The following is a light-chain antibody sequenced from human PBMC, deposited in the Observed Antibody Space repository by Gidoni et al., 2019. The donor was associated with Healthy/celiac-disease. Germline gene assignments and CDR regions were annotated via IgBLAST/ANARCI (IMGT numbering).Light chain of an antibody. CDR2: AAS. J-gene: IGKJ4*01. CDR1: QSISSY. V-gene: IGKV1-39*01. Sequence: DIQLTQSPSSLSASVGDRVTITCRASQSISSYLNWYQQKPGKAPKLLIYAASSLQSGVPSRFSGSGSGTDFTLTISSLQPEDFATYYSQQSYSTPRVLTFGGGTKVEIK. CDR3: QQSYSTPRVLT.